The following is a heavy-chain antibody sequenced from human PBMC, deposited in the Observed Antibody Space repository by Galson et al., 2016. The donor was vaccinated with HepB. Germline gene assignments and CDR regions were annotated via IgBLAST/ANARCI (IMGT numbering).Heavy chain of an antibody. CDR1: GFTFGNYG. V-gene: IGHV3-33*01. J-gene: IGHJ4*02. Sequence: SLRLSCAASGFTFGNYGMHWVRQAPGKGLEWVAVIWYDGSNKYYADSVKGRFTISRDNSKNTLYLQMNSLRAEDTAVYYCARDPADTDTHGYPLYYFDSWRQGTLVTVSS. CDR3: ARDPADTDTHGYPLYYFDS. CDR2: IWYDGSNK. D-gene: IGHD2-8*01.